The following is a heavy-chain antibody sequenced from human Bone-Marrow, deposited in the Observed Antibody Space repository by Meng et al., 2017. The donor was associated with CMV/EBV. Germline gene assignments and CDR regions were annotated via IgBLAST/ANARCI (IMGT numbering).Heavy chain of an antibody. J-gene: IGHJ4*02. CDR3: ARVGYGYNSWYFDY. CDR2: FYYRGST. D-gene: IGHD5-24*01. CDR1: GDAICSYW. Sequence: SETLSLTCTVSGDAICSYWWGWIRQPPGKGLEWIGHFYYRGSTDYNPSLKSRVTMSADTSKFQFSLKLASLTAADTAVYYCARVGYGYNSWYFDYWGQGMLVTVSS. V-gene: IGHV4-59*12.